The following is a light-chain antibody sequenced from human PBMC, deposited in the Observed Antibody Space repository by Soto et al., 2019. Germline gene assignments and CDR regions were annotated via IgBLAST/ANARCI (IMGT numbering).Light chain of an antibody. CDR3: ETWKTYNVI. V-gene: IGLV4-60*03. J-gene: IGLJ2*01. Sequence: QSVLTQSSSASASLGSSVKLTCTLSSGHSSYSIAWHQQEPGKAPRYLMKLEGSVAYKTGSGVPDRFSGSSSGPDRYLTCSNLKSEDEAVYFCETWKTYNVIFGGGTKLTVL. CDR2: LEGSVAY. CDR1: SGHSSYS.